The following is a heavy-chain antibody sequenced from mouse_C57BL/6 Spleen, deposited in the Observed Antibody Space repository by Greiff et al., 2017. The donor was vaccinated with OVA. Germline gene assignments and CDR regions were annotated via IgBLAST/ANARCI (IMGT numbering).Heavy chain of an antibody. D-gene: IGHD1-1*01. CDR2: IYPGSGST. J-gene: IGHJ4*01. V-gene: IGHV1-55*01. Sequence: QVQLQQPGAELVKPGASVKMSCKASGYTFTSYWITWVKQRPGQGLEWIGDIYPGSGSTNYNEKFKSKATLTVDTSSSTAYMQLSNLTSEDSAVYYGASGHYGSSPLYYAMDYWGQGTSVTVSS. CDR3: ASGHYGSSPLYYAMDY. CDR1: GYTFTSYW.